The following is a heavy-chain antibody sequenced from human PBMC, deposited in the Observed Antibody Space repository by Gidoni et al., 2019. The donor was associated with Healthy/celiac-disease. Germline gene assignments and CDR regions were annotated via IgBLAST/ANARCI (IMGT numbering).Heavy chain of an antibody. D-gene: IGHD7-27*01. V-gene: IGHV4-59*01. Sequence: QVQLQESGPGLVKPSDTLSLTCTVSGGSISSYYWSWIRQPPGKGLEWIGYIYYSGSTNYNPSLKSRVTISVDTSKNQFSLKLSSVTAADTAVYYCARDHLLGGWFDPWGQGTLVTVSS. CDR2: IYYSGST. J-gene: IGHJ5*02. CDR3: ARDHLLGGWFDP. CDR1: GGSISSYY.